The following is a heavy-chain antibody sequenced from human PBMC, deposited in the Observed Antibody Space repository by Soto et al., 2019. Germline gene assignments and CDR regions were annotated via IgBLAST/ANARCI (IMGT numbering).Heavy chain of an antibody. CDR2: INGDGTRT. CDR3: VRVPTAGSAFSLEDY. J-gene: IGHJ4*02. V-gene: IGHV3-74*01. CDR1: GFTFSTYW. D-gene: IGHD5-12*01. Sequence: EVQLVESGGGLVQPGGSLRLSCVASGFTFSTYWMHWVRQAPGKGLVWVSRINGDGTRTTYADSVEGRFTISRDNAKNTLYLQMTSLRAEDTAVYFCVRVPTAGSAFSLEDYWGQGTLVTVSS.